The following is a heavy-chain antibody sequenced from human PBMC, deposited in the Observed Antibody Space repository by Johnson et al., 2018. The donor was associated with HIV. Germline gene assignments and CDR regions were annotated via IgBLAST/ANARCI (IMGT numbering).Heavy chain of an antibody. CDR1: GFTFSSYA. CDR3: ARDCSYGSNDAFDI. CDR2: ISSDGSKK. V-gene: IGHV3-30*04. Sequence: QMLLVESGGGVVQPGRSLRLSCAASGFTFSSYAMHWVRQAPGKGLEWVAVISSDGSKKYYADSVTGRFTISRENSKNTLNLQMNSLRADDTAVYYCARDCSYGSNDAFDIWGQGTMVTVSS. J-gene: IGHJ3*02. D-gene: IGHD5-18*01.